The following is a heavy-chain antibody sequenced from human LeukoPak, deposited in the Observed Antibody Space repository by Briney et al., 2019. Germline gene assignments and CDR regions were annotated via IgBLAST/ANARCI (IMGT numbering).Heavy chain of an antibody. D-gene: IGHD3-10*01. Sequence: GGSLRLSCAVSGFTFSSYAMSWVRQAPGKGLEWVSGISGSGGSTNYEDSVKGRFTISRDNSKNTLYLQMNGLRAEDTAVYYFARHYGSGSYGSYSYYYMDVWAKGTTVTVSS. V-gene: IGHV3-23*01. J-gene: IGHJ6*03. CDR1: GFTFSSYA. CDR3: ARHYGSGSYGSYSYYYMDV. CDR2: ISGSGGST.